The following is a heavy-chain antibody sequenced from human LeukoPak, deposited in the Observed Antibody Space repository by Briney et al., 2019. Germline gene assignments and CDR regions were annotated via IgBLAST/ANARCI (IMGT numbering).Heavy chain of an antibody. CDR3: ARDGEMATIAPRYFDY. Sequence: GGSLRLSCAASGFTFSTCAMSWVRQAPGKGLEWVSGISGTTSGTYYADSVKGRFTISRDNSKNTLYLQMNSLRAEDTAVYYCARDGEMATIAPRYFDYWGQGTLVTVSS. CDR1: GFTFSTCA. D-gene: IGHD5-24*01. J-gene: IGHJ4*02. CDR2: ISGTTSGT. V-gene: IGHV3-23*01.